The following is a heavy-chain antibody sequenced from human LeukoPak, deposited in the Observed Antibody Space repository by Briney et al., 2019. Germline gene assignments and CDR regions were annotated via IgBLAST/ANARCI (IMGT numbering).Heavy chain of an antibody. CDR3: AREYDSSGTNQVFGY. CDR1: GFTFSDYY. J-gene: IGHJ4*02. Sequence: GGSLRLSCAASGFTFSDYYMSWIRQAPGKGLEWVSYISSSSSYTNYADSVKGRFTISRDNAKNSLYLQMNSLRAEDTAVYYCAREYDSSGTNQVFGYWGQGTPVTVSS. D-gene: IGHD3-22*01. CDR2: ISSSSSYT. V-gene: IGHV3-11*05.